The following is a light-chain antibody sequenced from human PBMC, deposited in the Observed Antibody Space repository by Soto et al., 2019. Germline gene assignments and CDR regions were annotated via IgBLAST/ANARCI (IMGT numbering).Light chain of an antibody. CDR3: CSYAGSSTFYV. Sequence: HSVLTHPASVSGSPCQSITISCTGTSSDVGSYNHVSWYQQHPGKAPKLMIYEVSKRPSGVSNRFSGSKSGNTASLTISGLQAVDEADYYCCSYAGSSTFYVFGTGTKVTVL. CDR2: EVS. V-gene: IGLV2-23*02. CDR1: SSDVGSYNH. J-gene: IGLJ1*01.